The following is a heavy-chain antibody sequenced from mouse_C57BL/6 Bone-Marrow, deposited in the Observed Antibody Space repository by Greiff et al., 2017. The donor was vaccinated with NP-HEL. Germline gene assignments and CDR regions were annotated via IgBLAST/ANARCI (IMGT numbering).Heavy chain of an antibody. CDR3: ARARFAY. Sequence: EVHLVESGGGLVQPGGSLKLSCAASGFTFSDYYMYWVRQTPEKRLEWVAYISNGGGSTYYPDTVKGRFTISRDNAKNTLYLQMSRLKSEDTARYYCARARFAYWGQGTLVTVSA. CDR1: GFTFSDYY. V-gene: IGHV5-12*01. CDR2: ISNGGGST. J-gene: IGHJ3*01.